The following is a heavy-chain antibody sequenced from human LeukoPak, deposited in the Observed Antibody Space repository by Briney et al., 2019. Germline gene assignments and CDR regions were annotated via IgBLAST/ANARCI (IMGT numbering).Heavy chain of an antibody. V-gene: IGHV1-69*06. J-gene: IGHJ6*03. D-gene: IGHD1-1*01. CDR1: GGTFSSYA. Sequence: ASVKVSCKASGGTFSSYAISWVRQAPGQGLEWMGGIIPIFGTANYEQKFQGRVTITADKSTSTAYMELSSLRSEDTAVYYCAITTTVRYYYYMDVWGKGTTVTVSS. CDR2: IIPIFGTA. CDR3: AITTTVRYYYYMDV.